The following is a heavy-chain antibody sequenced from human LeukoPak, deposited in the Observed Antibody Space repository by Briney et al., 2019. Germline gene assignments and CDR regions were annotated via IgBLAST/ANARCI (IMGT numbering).Heavy chain of an antibody. CDR2: ISSSGSTI. V-gene: IGHV3-11*01. Sequence: GGSLRLSCAASGFTLSDYYMSWIRQAPGKGLEWVSYISSSGSTIYYADSVKGRFTISRDDAKNSLYLQMSSLRAEDTAVYYCARAGSWGSSSLRYWGQGTLVTVSS. D-gene: IGHD6-6*01. CDR1: GFTLSDYY. J-gene: IGHJ4*02. CDR3: ARAGSWGSSSLRY.